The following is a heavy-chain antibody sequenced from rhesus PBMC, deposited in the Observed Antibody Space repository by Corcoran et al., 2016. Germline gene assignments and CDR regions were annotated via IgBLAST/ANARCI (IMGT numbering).Heavy chain of an antibody. CDR1: GFSISRGYA. CDR2: ISVHTGSI. J-gene: IGHJ4*01. V-gene: IGHV4-127*01. CDR3: ARDAAASGLDFDY. D-gene: IGHD6S26*01. Sequence: QVQLQESGPGLGKPSETLSLTCAVSGFSISRGYAWGWIRPPPGKGLEWIGQISVHTGSICDNPFLKRRVTGSKDTSKNQFSLKLTAVTAADTAVYYCARDAAASGLDFDYWGQGVLVTVSS.